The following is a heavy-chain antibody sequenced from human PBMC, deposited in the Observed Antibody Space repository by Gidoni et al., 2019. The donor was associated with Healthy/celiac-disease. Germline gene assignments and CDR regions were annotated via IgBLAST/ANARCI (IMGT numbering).Heavy chain of an antibody. J-gene: IGHJ5*02. Sequence: GGGVVQPGRSLRLSCAASGFTFSSYGMHWVRQAPGKGLEWVAVIWYDGSNKYYADSVKGRFTISRDNSKNTLYLQMNSLRAEDTAVYYCAREGEEGFLEWFLFDPWGQGTLVTVSS. D-gene: IGHD3-3*01. CDR3: AREGEEGFLEWFLFDP. V-gene: IGHV3-33*01. CDR1: GFTFSSYG. CDR2: IWYDGSNK.